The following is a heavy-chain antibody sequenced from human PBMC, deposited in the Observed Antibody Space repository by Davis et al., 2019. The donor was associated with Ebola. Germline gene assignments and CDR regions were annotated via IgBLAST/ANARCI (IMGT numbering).Heavy chain of an antibody. V-gene: IGHV1-18*01. CDR2: ISVNNGNT. CDR1: GYTFTSYG. Sequence: ASVKVSCKASGYTFTSYGISWVRQAPGQGLEWMGWISVNNGNTNYARKFLGRVTMTTDTSTSTAYMELTSLKSDDTAVYYCARGSGSCTSFSCYDNFHYGLDVWGQGTTVTVSS. CDR3: ARGSGSCTSFSCYDNFHYGLDV. D-gene: IGHD2-2*01. J-gene: IGHJ6*02.